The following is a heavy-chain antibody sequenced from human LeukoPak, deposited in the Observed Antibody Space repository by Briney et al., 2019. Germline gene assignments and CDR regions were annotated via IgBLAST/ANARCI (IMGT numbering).Heavy chain of an antibody. CDR2: ISSNGGST. J-gene: IGHJ3*02. V-gene: IGHV3-64D*09. CDR3: VKELYSDNGGYNDAFDI. D-gene: IGHD3-22*01. Sequence: PGGSLRLSCSASGFTFRNYVIHWVRQAPGNGLEYVSAISSNGGSTYYSDSVKGRFTISRDNSKNTLYLQMRSLRAEDTAVYYCVKELYSDNGGYNDAFDIWGQVTMVTVSP. CDR1: GFTFRNYV.